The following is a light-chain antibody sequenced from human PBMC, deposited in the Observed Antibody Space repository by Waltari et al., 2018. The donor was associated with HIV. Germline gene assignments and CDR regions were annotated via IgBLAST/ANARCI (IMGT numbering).Light chain of an antibody. CDR2: DNT. J-gene: IGLJ2*01. CDR3: QSYPASLTVSLI. Sequence: QSVLTQPPSVSGAPGQRVTISCTGNSSTIGAGYDVHRYQQLPGKAPKLLISDNTNRPSGVPDRFSGSKSGTSASLAITGLRAEDEADYYCQSYPASLTVSLIFGGGTRLTVL. CDR1: SSTIGAGYD. V-gene: IGLV1-40*01.